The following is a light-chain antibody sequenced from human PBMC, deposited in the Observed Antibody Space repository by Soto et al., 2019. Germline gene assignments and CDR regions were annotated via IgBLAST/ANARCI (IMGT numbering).Light chain of an antibody. J-gene: IGLJ1*01. Sequence: QSALTQPASVSGSPGQSIAISCTGSSSDVGIYNYVSWYQQHPGKVPKLIIYEVSNRPSGVSNRFSGPKSGNTASLTISGLRAEDEADYYCSSYTTSSTRVFGTGTQLTVL. CDR2: EVS. V-gene: IGLV2-14*01. CDR3: SSYTTSSTRV. CDR1: SSDVGIYNY.